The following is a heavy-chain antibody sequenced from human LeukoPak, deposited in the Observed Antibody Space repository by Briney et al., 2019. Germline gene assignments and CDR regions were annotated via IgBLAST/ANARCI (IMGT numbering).Heavy chain of an antibody. D-gene: IGHD6-13*01. V-gene: IGHV4-59*01. CDR3: ARVTGYRIEDYFDY. J-gene: IGHJ4*02. CDR1: GGSISSYY. CDR2: IYYSGST. Sequence: PSETLSLSCTVSGGSISSYYWSWIRQPPGKGLEWIGYIYYSGSTNYNPSLKSRVTISVETSKNEFSLKLRSVTAADTAVYYCARVTGYRIEDYFDYWGQGTLVTVSS.